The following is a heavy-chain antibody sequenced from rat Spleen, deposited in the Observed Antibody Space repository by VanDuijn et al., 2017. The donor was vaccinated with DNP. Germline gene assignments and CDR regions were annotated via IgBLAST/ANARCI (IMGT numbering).Heavy chain of an antibody. J-gene: IGHJ4*01. Sequence: EVQLVESGGDLVQPRRSLKLSCVASGFTFSNYWMTWIRQVPGKGLEWVASITSSGGNTYYRDSVQGRFTISRDNAKDTHYLQMDGLRSEDTATYYCTRWGFMDAWGQGTSVTVSS. V-gene: IGHV5-31*01. CDR2: ITSSGGNT. CDR1: GFTFSNYW. D-gene: IGHD4-3*01. CDR3: TRWGFMDA.